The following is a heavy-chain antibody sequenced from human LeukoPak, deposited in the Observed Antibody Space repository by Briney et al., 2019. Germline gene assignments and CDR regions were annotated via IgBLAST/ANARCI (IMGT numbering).Heavy chain of an antibody. CDR3: ARDGTHCSGGSCYLPLFPADY. CDR2: ISSSSSYI. CDR1: GFTFSSYS. V-gene: IGHV3-21*01. J-gene: IGHJ4*02. Sequence: PGGSLRLSCAASGFTFSSYSMNWVRQAPGQGLEWVSSISSSSSYIYYADSVKGRFTISRDNAKNTLYLQMNSLRAEDTAVYYCARDGTHCSGGSCYLPLFPADYWGQGTLVTVSS. D-gene: IGHD2-15*01.